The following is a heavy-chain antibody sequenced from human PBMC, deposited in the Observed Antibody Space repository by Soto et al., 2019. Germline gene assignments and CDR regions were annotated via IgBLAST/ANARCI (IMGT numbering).Heavy chain of an antibody. CDR2: ISYDGSNK. J-gene: IGHJ4*02. CDR3: ARGGEGAFDY. CDR1: GFTFSSYA. Sequence: QVQLVESGGGVVQPGRSLRLSCAASGFTFSSYAMHWVRQAPGKGVEWVAVISYDGSNKYYADSVKGRFTISRDNSKNLLYLQMNSLRAEDTAVYYCARGGEGAFDYWGQGTLVTVSS. V-gene: IGHV3-30-3*01.